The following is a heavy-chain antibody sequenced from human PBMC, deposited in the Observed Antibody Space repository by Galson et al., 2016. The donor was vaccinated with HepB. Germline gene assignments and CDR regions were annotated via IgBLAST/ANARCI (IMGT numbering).Heavy chain of an antibody. J-gene: IGHJ6*03. CDR2: IKSKTDGGTI. V-gene: IGHV3-15*01. Sequence: SLRLSCAASGFTFNNAWMSWVRQAPGKGLEWVGRIKSKTDGGTIDYAAPVKGRFTISRDDSKNTVYLQMNSLRTEDTAVYYRTTRYCSSSSCYLPTYYYYYMDVWGKGTTVTVSS. CDR1: GFTFNNAW. D-gene: IGHD2-2*01. CDR3: TTRYCSSSSCYLPTYYYYYMDV.